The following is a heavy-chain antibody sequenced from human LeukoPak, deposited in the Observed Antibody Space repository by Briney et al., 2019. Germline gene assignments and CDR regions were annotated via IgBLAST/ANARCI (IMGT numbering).Heavy chain of an antibody. V-gene: IGHV3-23*01. Sequence: SGGSLRLSCAASGFTFGDYAIHWVRHAPGKGLEWVSTISGGTTNTYYADSVNGRFTISRDNSKNTLCLQMNSLRVEDTAVYYCANSIGNSYGFRAYDIWGQGTMVTVSS. D-gene: IGHD5-18*01. CDR2: ISGGTTNT. CDR3: ANSIGNSYGFRAYDI. J-gene: IGHJ3*02. CDR1: GFTFGDYA.